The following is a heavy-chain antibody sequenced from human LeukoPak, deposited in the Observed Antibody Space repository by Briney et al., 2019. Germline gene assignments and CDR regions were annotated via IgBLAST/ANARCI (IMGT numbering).Heavy chain of an antibody. CDR3: ARGSGQHGDYFDY. J-gene: IGHJ4*02. Sequence: GGSLRLSCAASGFTVSSNYMSWVRQAPGKGLEWVSVIYSGGSTYYADSVKGRFTISRDNSKNTLYLQMNSLGVEDTAVYYCARGSGQHGDYFDYWGQGTLVSVSS. CDR1: GFTVSSNY. V-gene: IGHV3-53*01. CDR2: IYSGGST. D-gene: IGHD6-25*01.